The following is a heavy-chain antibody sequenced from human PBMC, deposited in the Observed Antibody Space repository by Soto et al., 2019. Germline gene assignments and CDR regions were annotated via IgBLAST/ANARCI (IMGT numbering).Heavy chain of an antibody. J-gene: IGHJ6*02. CDR3: ARDKVRQQVGGDYFYGFDV. Sequence: QVQLEQSGAEVKKPGSSVKVSCKASGGTFSTSAISWVRQAPGQGLEWMGGIMPIFRTPDYAQKFQGRVTITAAESTSTADMESSSLRSDDPSVYYCARDKVRQQVGGDYFYGFDVWGQGTTVTVSS. CDR1: GGTFSTSA. D-gene: IGHD2-2*01. V-gene: IGHV1-69*13. CDR2: IMPIFRTP.